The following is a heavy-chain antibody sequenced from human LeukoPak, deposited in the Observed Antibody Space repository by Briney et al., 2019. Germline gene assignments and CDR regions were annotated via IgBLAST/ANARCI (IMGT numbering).Heavy chain of an antibody. V-gene: IGHV1-2*02. CDR1: RYTFTGYY. CDR3: ARVADSGSYYPFDY. J-gene: IGHJ4*02. Sequence: ASVKVSCKASRYTFTGYYMHWVRQAPGQGLEWMGWINPNSGGTNYAQKFQGRVTMTRDTSISTAYVELSRLRSDDTAVYYCARVADSGSYYPFDYWGQGTLVTVSS. D-gene: IGHD1-26*01. CDR2: INPNSGGT.